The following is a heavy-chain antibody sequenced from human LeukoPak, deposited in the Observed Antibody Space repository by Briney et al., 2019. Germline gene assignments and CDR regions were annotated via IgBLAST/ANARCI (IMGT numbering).Heavy chain of an antibody. V-gene: IGHV1-18*01. Sequence: GASVKVSCKASGYTFTSYGISWVRQAPGQGLEWMGWISAYNGNTNYAQKLQGRVTMTTDTSTSTAYMELRSLRSDDTAVYYCARTEEYYYDSSGYYSRLSFSDYWGQGTLVTVSS. CDR2: ISAYNGNT. CDR3: ARTEEYYYDSSGYYSRLSFSDY. J-gene: IGHJ4*02. D-gene: IGHD3-22*01. CDR1: GYTFTSYG.